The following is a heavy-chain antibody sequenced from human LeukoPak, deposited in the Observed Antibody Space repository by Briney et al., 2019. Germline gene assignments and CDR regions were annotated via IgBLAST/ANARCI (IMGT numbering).Heavy chain of an antibody. V-gene: IGHV1-46*01. D-gene: IGHD3-22*01. Sequence: ASVKVSCKASGYTFTSYYMHWVRQAPGQGLEWMGIIDPSGGSTSYAQKFQGRVTMTRDTSTSTVYMELSSLRSEDTAVYYCAREGPNYYYDSSGSPSYWGQGTLVTVSS. CDR2: IDPSGGST. CDR3: AREGPNYYYDSSGSPSY. CDR1: GYTFTSYY. J-gene: IGHJ4*02.